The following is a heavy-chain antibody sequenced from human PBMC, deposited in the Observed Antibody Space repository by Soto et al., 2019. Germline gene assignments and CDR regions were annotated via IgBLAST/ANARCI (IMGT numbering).Heavy chain of an antibody. CDR3: ARYPRLDY. J-gene: IGHJ4*02. CDR2: IYYSGST. V-gene: IGHV4-61*01. CDR1: NGSISNPIYY. Sequence: SETLSLTCTVSNGSISNPIYYWSWIRQPPGKRLEWIGYIYYSGSTNYNPSLRSRVTISMDTSKNQFSLKLSSVTAADTAVYYCARYPRLDYWGQGTLVTVSS.